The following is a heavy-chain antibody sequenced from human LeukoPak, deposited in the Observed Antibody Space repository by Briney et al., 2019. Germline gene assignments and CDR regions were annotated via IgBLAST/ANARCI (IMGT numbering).Heavy chain of an antibody. CDR2: LSSISHYI. Sequence: MAGGSLRLSCAASGFTFGRYSMNWVRQAPGKGLEWVATLSSISHYIYHADSVQGRFTISRDNSKTTVYLHMNSLRAEDTAVYYCARDSDSGYGPFASWGQGTLVTVSS. J-gene: IGHJ4*02. V-gene: IGHV3-21*04. CDR1: GFTFGRYS. CDR3: ARDSDSGYGPFAS. D-gene: IGHD5-12*01.